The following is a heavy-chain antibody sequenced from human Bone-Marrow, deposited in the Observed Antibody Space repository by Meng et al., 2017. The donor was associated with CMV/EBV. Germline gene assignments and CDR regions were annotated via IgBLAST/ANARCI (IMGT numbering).Heavy chain of an antibody. V-gene: IGHV3-30*04. CDR3: ARDRYCSSTSCYRGFDY. CDR1: FTFSSYA. CDR2: ISNDGSNK. D-gene: IGHD2-2*01. Sequence: FTFSSYAMNWVRQAPGKGLEWVAVISNDGSNKYYADSVKGRFTISRDNSKNTLYLQMNSLRAEDTAVYYCARDRYCSSTSCYRGFDYWGQGTLVTVSS. J-gene: IGHJ4*02.